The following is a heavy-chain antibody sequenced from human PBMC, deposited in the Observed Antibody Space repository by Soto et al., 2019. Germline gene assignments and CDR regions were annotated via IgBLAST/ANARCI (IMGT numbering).Heavy chain of an antibody. J-gene: IGHJ4*02. Sequence: QPGGSLRLSCAASGFTFSSYSMNWVRQAPGKGLEWVSYISSSSSTIYYADSVKGRFTISRDNAKNSLYPQMNSLRDEDTAVYYCARVFWELGHPFDYWGQGTLVTVSS. CDR1: GFTFSSYS. V-gene: IGHV3-48*02. CDR3: ARVFWELGHPFDY. D-gene: IGHD1-26*01. CDR2: ISSSSSTI.